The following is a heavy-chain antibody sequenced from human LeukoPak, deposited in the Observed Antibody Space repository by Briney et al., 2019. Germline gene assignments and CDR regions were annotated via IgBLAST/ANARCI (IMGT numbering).Heavy chain of an antibody. Sequence: SETLSLTCTVSGGSISSGGYYWSWIRQRPGKGLEWIGYIYYSGSTYYNPSLKSRVTISVDTSKNQFSLKLSSVTAADTAVYYCARVRAGEYVDLWGRGTLVTVSS. CDR2: IYYSGST. CDR3: ARVRAGEYVDL. V-gene: IGHV4-31*03. J-gene: IGHJ2*01. D-gene: IGHD7-27*01. CDR1: GGSISSGGYY.